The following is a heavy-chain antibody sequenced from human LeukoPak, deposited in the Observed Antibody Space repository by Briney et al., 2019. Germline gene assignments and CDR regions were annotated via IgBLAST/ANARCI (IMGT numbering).Heavy chain of an antibody. V-gene: IGHV3-23*01. Sequence: PGGSLRLSCAASGFTFSSYAMSWVRQAPGKGLEWVSAISGSGGSTYYADSVKGRFTISRDNSKNTLYLQMNSLRAEDTAVYYCAKLADYVWGSYRYLSFDYWGQGTLVTVSS. D-gene: IGHD3-16*02. CDR2: ISGSGGST. J-gene: IGHJ4*02. CDR1: GFTFSSYA. CDR3: AKLADYVWGSYRYLSFDY.